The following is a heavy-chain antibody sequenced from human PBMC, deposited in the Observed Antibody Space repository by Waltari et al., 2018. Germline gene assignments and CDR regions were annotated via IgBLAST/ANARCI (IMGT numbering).Heavy chain of an antibody. Sequence: QVQLVQSGAEVEKPGDSVKVSCKASGYTFTGYYIHWVRQAPGQGLEWMGWMNSNSGVTKYAQKFQGRVTMSRDTSISTAYMELSRLISDDTAVYYCARDPAEQLVGIDYWGQGTLVTVSS. D-gene: IGHD6-6*01. CDR3: ARDPAEQLVGIDY. CDR1: GYTFTGYY. CDR2: MNSNSGVT. V-gene: IGHV1-2*02. J-gene: IGHJ4*02.